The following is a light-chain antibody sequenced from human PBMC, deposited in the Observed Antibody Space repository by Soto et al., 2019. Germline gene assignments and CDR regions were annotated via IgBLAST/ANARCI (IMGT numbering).Light chain of an antibody. J-gene: IGKJ4*01. CDR2: DAS. CDR1: QSVSSY. Sequence: IVLTQSPATLSLSPGERATLSCRASQSVSSYLAWYKQKPGQAPRLLIYDASNRATGIPARFSGSGSGTDFTLTISSLEPEDFAVYYCQQRASWPLSFGGGTKVEI. CDR3: QQRASWPLS. V-gene: IGKV3-11*01.